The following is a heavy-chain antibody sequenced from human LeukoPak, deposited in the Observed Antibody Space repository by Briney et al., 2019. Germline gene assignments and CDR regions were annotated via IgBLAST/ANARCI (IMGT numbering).Heavy chain of an antibody. CDR1: GGSISSYY. D-gene: IGHD6-19*01. CDR3: ARRRSSGWAWYFDY. CDR2: INHSGST. J-gene: IGHJ4*02. V-gene: IGHV4-34*01. Sequence: SETLSLTCTVSGGSISSYYWNWIRQPPGKGLEWIGEINHSGSTNYNPSLKSRVTISVDTSKNQFSLKLSSVTAADTAVYYCARRRSSGWAWYFDYWGQGTLVTVSS.